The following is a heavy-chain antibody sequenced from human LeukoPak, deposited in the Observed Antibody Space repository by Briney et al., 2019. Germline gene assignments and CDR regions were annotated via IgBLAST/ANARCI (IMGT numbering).Heavy chain of an antibody. CDR3: ARDGGWDPSDWYGDGTNFDY. Sequence: ASVKVSCKASGYTFTNYDINWVRQATGQGLEWMGWISGYNVNTNYVQRLQGRVTMTTDTSTSTAYMELRSLRSDDTAVYYCARDGGWDPSDWYGDGTNFDYWGQGTLVTVSS. V-gene: IGHV1-18*01. CDR1: GYTFTNYD. D-gene: IGHD6-19*01. J-gene: IGHJ4*02. CDR2: ISGYNVNT.